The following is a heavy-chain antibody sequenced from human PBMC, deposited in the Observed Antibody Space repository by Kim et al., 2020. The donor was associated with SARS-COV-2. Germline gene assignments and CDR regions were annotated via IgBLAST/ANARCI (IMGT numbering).Heavy chain of an antibody. Sequence: GGSLRLSCAASGFTFSSYDMHWVRQATGKGLEWVSAIGTAGDPYYPGSVKGRFTISRENAKNSLYLQMNSLRAGDTAVYYCARGEQRHQWLATTYYYYGMDVWGQGTTVTVSS. J-gene: IGHJ6*02. CDR3: ARGEQRHQWLATTYYYYGMDV. D-gene: IGHD6-19*01. V-gene: IGHV3-13*05. CDR2: IGTAGDP. CDR1: GFTFSSYD.